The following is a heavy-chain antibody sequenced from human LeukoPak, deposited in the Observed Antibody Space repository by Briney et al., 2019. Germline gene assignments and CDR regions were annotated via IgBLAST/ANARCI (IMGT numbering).Heavy chain of an antibody. D-gene: IGHD4-17*01. J-gene: IGHJ4*02. CDR3: ARVTTVTMSFHFDY. V-gene: IGHV4-30-4*01. Sequence: SQTLSLTCTVSGGSISSGVYYWSWIRQPPGEGLEWIGYIYYSGSTYYHPSLKSRVTISLDTSKNQFSLKLSSVTAADTAVYYCARVTTVTMSFHFDYWGQGTLVTVSS. CDR1: GGSISSGVYY. CDR2: IYYSGST.